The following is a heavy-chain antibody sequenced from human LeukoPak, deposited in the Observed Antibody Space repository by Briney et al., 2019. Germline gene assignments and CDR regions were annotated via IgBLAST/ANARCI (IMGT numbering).Heavy chain of an antibody. V-gene: IGHV3-23*01. CDR1: GFTFSSYA. Sequence: TGGSLRLSCAASGFTFSSYAMSWVRQAPGKGLEWVSAISGSGGSTYYADSVKGRFTISRDNSKNTLYLQMNSLRAEDTAVYYCAKDRLRGYSYGYVDYWGQGTLVTVSS. CDR2: ISGSGGST. D-gene: IGHD5-18*01. CDR3: AKDRLRGYSYGYVDY. J-gene: IGHJ4*02.